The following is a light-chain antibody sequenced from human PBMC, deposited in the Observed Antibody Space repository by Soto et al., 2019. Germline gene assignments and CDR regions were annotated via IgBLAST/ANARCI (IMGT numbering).Light chain of an antibody. CDR2: EVT. V-gene: IGLV2-14*01. CDR1: SSDVGGYNY. CDR3: SSYTSSSTPYV. J-gene: IGLJ1*01. Sequence: QSVLTQPASVSGSPGQSITISCTGTSSDVGGYNYVSWYQQHLGKAPKLMIYEVTNRPSGVSNRFSGFKSGNTASLTISGLQAEDEADYYCSSYTSSSTPYVFGTGPKVTVL.